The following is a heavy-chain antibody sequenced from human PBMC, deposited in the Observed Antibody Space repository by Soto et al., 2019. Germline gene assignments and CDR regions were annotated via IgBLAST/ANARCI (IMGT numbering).Heavy chain of an antibody. CDR1: GTSISSTFW. V-gene: IGHV4-4*02. CDR3: ARARLNYYYYYGMDV. Sequence: SETLSLTCAVSGTSISSTFWWTWVRQTPGKGLEWIGEIYHSGSTNYNPSLKSRVTISVDTSKNQFSLKLSSVTAADTAVYYCARARLNYYYYYGMDVWGQGTTVTVSS. J-gene: IGHJ6*02. D-gene: IGHD2-8*01. CDR2: IYHSGST.